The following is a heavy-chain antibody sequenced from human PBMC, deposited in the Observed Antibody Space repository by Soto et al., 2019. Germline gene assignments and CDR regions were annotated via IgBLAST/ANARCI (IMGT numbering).Heavy chain of an antibody. Sequence: SETLSLTCTVSGGSISSYYWSWIRQPPGKGLEWIGYIYYSGSTNYNPSLKSRVTISVDTSKNQFSLKLSSVTAADTAVYYCARELEDDYGDWFDYWGQGTLVTVSS. V-gene: IGHV4-59*01. CDR2: IYYSGST. CDR1: GGSISSYY. CDR3: ARELEDDYGDWFDY. D-gene: IGHD4-17*01. J-gene: IGHJ4*02.